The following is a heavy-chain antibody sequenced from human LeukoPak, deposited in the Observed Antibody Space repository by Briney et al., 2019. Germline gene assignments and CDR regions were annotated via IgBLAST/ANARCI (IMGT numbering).Heavy chain of an antibody. J-gene: IGHJ4*02. CDR2: IDPKNGDT. Sequence: ASVKVSCKTSGYPFSDYYIHWIRQASGQGLESMGWIDPKNGDTKYAQRSQGRLTISMDTSIDTAYMELSSLRYDDTAVYYCARLSALWGQGTLVTVSS. V-gene: IGHV1-2*02. CDR1: GYPFSDYY. CDR3: ARLSAL.